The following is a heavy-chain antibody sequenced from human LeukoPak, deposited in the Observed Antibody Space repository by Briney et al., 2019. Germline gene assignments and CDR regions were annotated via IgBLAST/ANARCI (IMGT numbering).Heavy chain of an antibody. V-gene: IGHV4-59*01. J-gene: IGHJ4*02. CDR3: ARDLGSSFDY. CDR2: IYYSGST. Sequence: SETLSLTCTVSGGSISSYYWSWIRQPPGKGLEWMGYIYYSGSTNYNPSLKSRVTISVDTSKNQFSLKLSSVTAADTAVYYCARDLGSSFDYWGQGTLVTVSS. D-gene: IGHD2/OR15-2a*01. CDR1: GGSISSYY.